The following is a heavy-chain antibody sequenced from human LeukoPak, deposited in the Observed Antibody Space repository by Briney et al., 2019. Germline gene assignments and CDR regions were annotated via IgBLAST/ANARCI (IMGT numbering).Heavy chain of an antibody. CDR2: ISPGDSDT. CDR1: GYSFISYW. V-gene: IGHV5-51*01. D-gene: IGHD3-10*01. Sequence: GESLKISCKGSGYSFISYWIGWVRQMPGKGLEWMGIISPGDSDTRYSPSFQGQVSISVDKSITTAYLQWSSLKASDTAMYYCARLWFGEFPLDYWGQGTLVTVSS. J-gene: IGHJ4*02. CDR3: ARLWFGEFPLDY.